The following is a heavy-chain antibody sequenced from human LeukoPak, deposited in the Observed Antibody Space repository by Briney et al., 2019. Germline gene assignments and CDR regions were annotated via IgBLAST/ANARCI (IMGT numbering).Heavy chain of an antibody. J-gene: IGHJ6*04. V-gene: IGHV1-2*06. CDR3: VKGGMGMTPYALVA. Sequence: ASVKVSCRTSGYTFTAYNIHWVRQAPGQGLEWLSPISPDRGDTNYAETLQGRVTVTRDTSHSTVHMELSRLRSEDTAIYYCVKGGMGMTPYALVAWGEGTTVTVSS. CDR1: GYTFTAYN. D-gene: IGHD7-27*01. CDR2: ISPDRGDT.